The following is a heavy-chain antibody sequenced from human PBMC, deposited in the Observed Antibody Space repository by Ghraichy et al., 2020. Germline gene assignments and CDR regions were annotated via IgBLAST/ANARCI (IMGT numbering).Heavy chain of an antibody. J-gene: IGHJ5*02. CDR3: AGVWWPNWFDP. D-gene: IGHD2-21*01. V-gene: IGHV4-59*01. Sequence: SETLSLTCTVSGGSISSYYWSWIRQPPGKGLEWIGYIYYSGSTNYNPSLKSRVTISVDTSKNQFSLKLSSVTAADTAVYYCAGVWWPNWFDPWGQGTLVTVSS. CDR1: GGSISSYY. CDR2: IYYSGST.